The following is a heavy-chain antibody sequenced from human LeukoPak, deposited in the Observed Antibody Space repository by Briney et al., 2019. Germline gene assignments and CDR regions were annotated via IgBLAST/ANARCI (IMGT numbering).Heavy chain of an antibody. V-gene: IGHV3-48*01. CDR3: ARGESLGC. J-gene: IGHJ4*02. CDR1: GFTFSSYT. CDR2: ISGSSSII. D-gene: IGHD3-10*01. Sequence: GGSLRLSCAASGFTFSSYTMNWVRQAPGKGLEWVSYISGSSSIIYHADSVKGRFTISRDNAKNSLYLQMNSLRAEDTAVYYCARGESLGCWGQGTLVTVSS.